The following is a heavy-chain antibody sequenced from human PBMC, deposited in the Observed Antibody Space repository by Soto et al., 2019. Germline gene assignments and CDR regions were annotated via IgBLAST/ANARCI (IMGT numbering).Heavy chain of an antibody. CDR1: RFTFSTYA. CDR3: AKDPTDYCSYTTCLNWFDP. D-gene: IGHD2-2*01. J-gene: IGHJ5*02. Sequence: EVQLLESGGGSVQPGGSLRLSCAASRFTFSTYAMSWVRQAPGKGLEWVSTISTSGGGTYCADSVKGRFTISRDNSKNTLYLQMNNLRADDTAVYYCAKDPTDYCSYTTCLNWFDPWGQGTLVTVSS. CDR2: ISTSGGGT. V-gene: IGHV3-23*01.